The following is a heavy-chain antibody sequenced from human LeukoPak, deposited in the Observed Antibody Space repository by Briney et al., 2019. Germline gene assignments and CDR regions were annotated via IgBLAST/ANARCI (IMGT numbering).Heavy chain of an antibody. CDR3: ARILIDYYGSGSYYYMDV. CDR1: GASISGSGYY. CDR2: IYSSGST. D-gene: IGHD3-10*01. V-gene: IGHV4-39*01. J-gene: IGHJ6*03. Sequence: SETLSLTCTVSGASISGSGYYWGWLRQPPGTGLEGIGSIYSSGSTYYNASLQSRVTISIETSKNQFSLKLSSVTAADTAVYYCARILIDYYGSGSYYYMDVWGKGTTVTVSS.